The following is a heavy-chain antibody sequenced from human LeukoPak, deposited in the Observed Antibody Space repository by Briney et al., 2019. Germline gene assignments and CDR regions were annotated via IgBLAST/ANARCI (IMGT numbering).Heavy chain of an antibody. CDR2: VYGGGNT. CDR1: GFTVSSNY. D-gene: IGHD6-13*01. Sequence: GRTLRLSCVASGFTVSSNYMSWVPQAPGNGLEWVSVVYGGGNTYYADSAKGRFTVSRDKSRNTVYLQMNSLIAEDTAMYYCARAQMAAAGPFDYWGLGTLVTVSS. CDR3: ARAQMAAAGPFDY. J-gene: IGHJ4*02. V-gene: IGHV3-66*01.